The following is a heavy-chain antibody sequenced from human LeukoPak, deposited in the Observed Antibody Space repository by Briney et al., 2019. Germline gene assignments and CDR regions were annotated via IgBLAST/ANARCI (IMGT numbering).Heavy chain of an antibody. CDR2: VDPEDGET. Sequence: PGATVKISCKASGYTFTDYYMHWVQQAPGKGLEWMGRVDPEDGETIYAEKFQGRVTITADTSTDTAYMELSSLRSEDTAVYYCARDESLEQAVVGMDVWGQGTTVTVSS. CDR1: GYTFTDYY. V-gene: IGHV1-69-2*01. CDR3: ARDESLEQAVVGMDV. J-gene: IGHJ6*02. D-gene: IGHD3-16*02.